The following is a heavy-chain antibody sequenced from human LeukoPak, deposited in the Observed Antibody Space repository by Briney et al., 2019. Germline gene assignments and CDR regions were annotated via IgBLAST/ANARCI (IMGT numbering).Heavy chain of an antibody. J-gene: IGHJ4*02. CDR3: ARRFMITFGGVIGPFDY. D-gene: IGHD3-16*02. Sequence: PSETLSLTCTVSGGSISSSSYYWGWIRQPPGKGLEWIGSIYYSGSTYYNPSLESRVTISVDTSKNQFSLKLSSVTAADTAVYYCARRFMITFGGVIGPFDYWGQGTLVTVSS. CDR1: GGSISSSSYY. V-gene: IGHV4-39*01. CDR2: IYYSGST.